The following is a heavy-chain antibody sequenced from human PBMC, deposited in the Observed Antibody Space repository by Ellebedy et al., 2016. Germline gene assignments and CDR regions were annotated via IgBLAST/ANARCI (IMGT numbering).Heavy chain of an antibody. V-gene: IGHV3-30*18. J-gene: IGHJ4*02. CDR2: ISYDGSNK. CDR1: EFTFSSYG. Sequence: GGSLRLXXAASEFTFSSYGMHWVRQAPGKGLEWVAVISYDGSNKYYADSVKGRFTISRDNSKNTLYLQMNSLRAEDTAVYYCAKDGDTIFGVVTRFDYWGQGTLVTVSS. D-gene: IGHD3-3*01. CDR3: AKDGDTIFGVVTRFDY.